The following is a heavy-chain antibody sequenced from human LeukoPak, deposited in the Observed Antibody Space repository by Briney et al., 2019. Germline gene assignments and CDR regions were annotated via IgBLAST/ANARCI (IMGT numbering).Heavy chain of an antibody. V-gene: IGHV6-1*01. CDR2: TYYRSRWYN. Sequence: SQTLSLTCAISGDSVPSNSAAWNWIRQSPSRGLEWLGRTYYRSRWYNEYALSVKSRITIIPDTSKNHFSLQLNSVTPEDTAVYYCARVPGIAAAGDRYFDYWGQGTLVTVSS. J-gene: IGHJ4*02. CDR1: GDSVPSNSAA. D-gene: IGHD6-13*01. CDR3: ARVPGIAAAGDRYFDY.